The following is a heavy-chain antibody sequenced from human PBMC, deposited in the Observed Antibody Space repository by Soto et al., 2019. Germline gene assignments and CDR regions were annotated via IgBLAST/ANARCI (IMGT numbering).Heavy chain of an antibody. V-gene: IGHV1-8*01. Sequence: GASVKVSCKASGYTFTNNDVTWVRQATGQGLEWMGWMNPGSGDTGYAQKFQGRVTMTRNISIATAYMELSSLRSDDTAIYYCARMATFGSLHWFDPWGQGTLVTVSS. CDR1: GYTFTNND. J-gene: IGHJ5*02. D-gene: IGHD3-10*01. CDR2: MNPGSGDT. CDR3: ARMATFGSLHWFDP.